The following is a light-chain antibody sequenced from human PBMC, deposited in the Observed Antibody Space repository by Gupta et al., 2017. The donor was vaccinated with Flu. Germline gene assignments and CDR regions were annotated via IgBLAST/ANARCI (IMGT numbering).Light chain of an antibody. CDR1: QSVFNN. V-gene: IGKV3-15*01. CDR3: QQYNIWPLWT. J-gene: IGKJ1*01. CDR2: GAS. Sequence: ERVALSCRASQSVFNNLAWYQQKPGRAPRLLIYGASTRATGIPARFSGSGSGTEFTLTISSLQSEDLAVYYCQQYNIWPLWTFGQGTKVEIK.